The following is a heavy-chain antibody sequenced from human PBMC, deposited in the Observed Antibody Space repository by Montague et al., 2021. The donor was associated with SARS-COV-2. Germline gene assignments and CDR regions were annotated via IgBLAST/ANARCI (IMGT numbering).Heavy chain of an antibody. CDR2: VYYSRSS. CDR3: VRDPAPSGSGTFYDY. J-gene: IGHJ4*02. V-gene: IGHV4-59*02. D-gene: IGHD1-26*01. CDR1: GDSVSHDF. Sequence: SETLSLTCTVSGDSVSHDFWTWIRQPPGKGLEWIGYVYYSRSSRXXPSLRCRVSIAVDTSKNQFSLRLSTVTAADTAIYYCVRDPAPSGSGTFYDYRGQGTLVAVSS.